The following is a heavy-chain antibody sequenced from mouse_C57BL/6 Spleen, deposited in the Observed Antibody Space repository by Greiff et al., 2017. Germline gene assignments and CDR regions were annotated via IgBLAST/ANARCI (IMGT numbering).Heavy chain of an antibody. J-gene: IGHJ3*01. CDR3: ASRRYDYDGGLAY. V-gene: IGHV2-6*01. Sequence: QVQLQHSGPGLVAPSQSLSITCTVSGFSLTSYGVDWVRQSPGKGLEWLGVIWGVGSTNYNSALKSRLSISKDNSKSQVFLKMNSLQTDDTAMYYCASRRYDYDGGLAYWGQGTLVTVSA. CDR1: GFSLTSYG. D-gene: IGHD2-4*01. CDR2: IWGVGST.